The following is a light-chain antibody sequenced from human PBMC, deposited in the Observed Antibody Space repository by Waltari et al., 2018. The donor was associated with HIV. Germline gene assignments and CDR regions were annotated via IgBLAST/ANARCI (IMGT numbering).Light chain of an antibody. V-gene: IGLV10-54*04. CDR3: AAWDTSLGGWV. CDR2: RNN. Sequence: QAGLTQPPSLSKDLRQTATLTCTGDKNNVDNQGAAWLKHRQGHPPKPLFYRNNNRPSGIPDRFSAFRSGNTASLNISGLLADDEADYFCAAWDTSLGGWVFGGGTQLTVL. J-gene: IGLJ3*02. CDR1: KNNVDNQG.